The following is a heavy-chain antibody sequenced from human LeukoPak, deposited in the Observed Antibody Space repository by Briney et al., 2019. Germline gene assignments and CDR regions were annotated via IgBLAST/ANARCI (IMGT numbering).Heavy chain of an antibody. D-gene: IGHD3-9*01. CDR3: AKAAYILTGYYHFDY. J-gene: IGHJ4*02. V-gene: IGHV3-30*02. CDR1: GFTFSSYG. CDR2: IRYDGSNK. Sequence: GGSLRLSCAASGFTFSSYGMHWVRQAPGKGLEWVAFIRYDGSNKFYADSVRGRFTISRDNSKNTLYLQMNSLRAEDTALYYCAKAAYILTGYYHFDYWGQGTLVTVSP.